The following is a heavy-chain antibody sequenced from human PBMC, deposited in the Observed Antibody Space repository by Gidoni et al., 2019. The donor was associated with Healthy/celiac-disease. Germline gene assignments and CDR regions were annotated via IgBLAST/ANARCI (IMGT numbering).Heavy chain of an antibody. D-gene: IGHD4-17*01. CDR1: GFTFDDYA. J-gene: IGHJ4*02. CDR2: ISWNSGSI. Sequence: EVQLVESGGGLVQPGRSLRLSCAASGFTFDDYAMHGVRQAPGKGLEWVSGISWNSGSIGYADSVKGRFTISRDNAKNSLYLQMNSLRAEDTALYYCAKERTFGTVTTFFDYWGQGTLVTVSS. V-gene: IGHV3-9*01. CDR3: AKERTFGTVTTFFDY.